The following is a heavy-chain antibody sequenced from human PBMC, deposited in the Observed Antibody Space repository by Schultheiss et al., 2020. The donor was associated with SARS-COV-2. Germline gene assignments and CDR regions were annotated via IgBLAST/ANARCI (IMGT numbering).Heavy chain of an antibody. V-gene: IGHV3-7*01. CDR1: GFTFSSYW. CDR3: ARDFGSAIPTRYYYYYMDV. J-gene: IGHJ6*03. CDR2: IKQDGSVE. D-gene: IGHD2-2*01. Sequence: GGSLRLSCAASGFTFSSYWMSWVRQAPGKGLEWVANIKQDGSVEHYVDSVRGRFIISRDNAKNSLDLQMNSLRAEDTAVYYCARDFGSAIPTRYYYYYMDVWGKGTTVTVSS.